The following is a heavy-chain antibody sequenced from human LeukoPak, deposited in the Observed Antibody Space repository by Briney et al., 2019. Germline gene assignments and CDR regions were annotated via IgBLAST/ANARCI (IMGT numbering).Heavy chain of an antibody. CDR3: ARGDYYDSSGYSAY. CDR1: GFTFSDYY. CDR2: ISSSGSTI. V-gene: IGHV3-11*01. J-gene: IGHJ4*02. Sequence: GGSLRLSCAASGFTFSDYYINWIRQAPGKGLEWVSYISSSGSTIYYADSVKGRFTISRDNAKNSLYLQMNSLRAEDTAVYYCARGDYYDSSGYSAYWGQGTLVTVSS. D-gene: IGHD3-22*01.